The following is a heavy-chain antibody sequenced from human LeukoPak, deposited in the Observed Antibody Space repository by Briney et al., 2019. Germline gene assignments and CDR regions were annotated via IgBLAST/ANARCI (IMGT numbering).Heavy chain of an antibody. CDR2: IYHSGSS. D-gene: IGHD3-10*01. CDR3: ARGGSGSSLDY. J-gene: IGHJ4*02. V-gene: IGHV4-39*01. CDR1: GGSISSSSYY. Sequence: SETLSLTCTVSGGSISSSSYYWGWIRQPPGKGLEWIGSIYHSGSSYYNPSLKSRVTISVDTSKNQFSLKLSSVTAADTAVYYCARGGSGSSLDYWGQGTLVTVSS.